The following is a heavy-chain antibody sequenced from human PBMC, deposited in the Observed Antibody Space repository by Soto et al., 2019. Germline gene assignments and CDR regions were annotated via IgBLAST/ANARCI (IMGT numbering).Heavy chain of an antibody. CDR3: ARDRLCASSSWFDY. D-gene: IGHD6-13*01. Sequence: EVQLVESGGGLVKPGGSLRLSCAASGFTFSSYSLNWVRQAPGKGLEWVSSISSDSSYIYYADSVKGRFTISRDNAKNSLYLQMNSLRGEDTAMYYCARDRLCASSSWFDYWGQGTLVTVSS. J-gene: IGHJ4*02. CDR2: ISSDSSYI. CDR1: GFTFSSYS. V-gene: IGHV3-21*01.